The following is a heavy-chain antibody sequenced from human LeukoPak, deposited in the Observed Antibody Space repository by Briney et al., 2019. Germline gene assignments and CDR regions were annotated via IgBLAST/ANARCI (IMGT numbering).Heavy chain of an antibody. J-gene: IGHJ6*02. D-gene: IGHD6-19*01. CDR1: GFSFSTYS. V-gene: IGHV3-21*05. CDR3: ARDPSVYSSGWYVPYYYYGMDV. CDR2: ISSSGNII. Sequence: PGGSLRLSCVVSGFSFSTYSLNWIRQAPGKGLEWVSYISSSGNIIYYADSVKGRFTISRDNAKNSLYLQMNSLRAEDTAVYYCARDPSVYSSGWYVPYYYYGMDVWGQGTTVTVSS.